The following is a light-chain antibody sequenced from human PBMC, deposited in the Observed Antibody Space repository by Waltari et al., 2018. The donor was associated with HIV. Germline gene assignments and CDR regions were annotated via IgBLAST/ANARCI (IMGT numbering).Light chain of an antibody. J-gene: IGLJ3*02. Sequence: QPVLTQPPSASASLGASVTLTCTLSSGYSNYKVDWYQQRPGKGPRFVMRVGTGWIVVSKGDGIPGRFSVVGSGLNRYLTIKNIQEEDESDYHCGADHGSGSNFVRVFGGGTKLTVL. V-gene: IGLV9-49*01. CDR1: SGYSNYK. CDR2: VGTGWIVV. CDR3: GADHGSGSNFVRV.